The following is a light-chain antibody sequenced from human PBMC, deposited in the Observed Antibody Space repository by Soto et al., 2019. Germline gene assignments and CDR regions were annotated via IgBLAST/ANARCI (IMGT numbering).Light chain of an antibody. CDR2: EAS. CDR3: QQYNNWPLT. Sequence: EIVWTQSPATLSLSPWERATLSCRASQNVRNYLAWYQHKPGQAPRLLIYEASNRATGIPARFSGSGSGTEFTLTISSLQSEDFAVYYCQQYNNWPLTFGGGTKVEIK. CDR1: QNVRNY. V-gene: IGKV3-11*01. J-gene: IGKJ4*01.